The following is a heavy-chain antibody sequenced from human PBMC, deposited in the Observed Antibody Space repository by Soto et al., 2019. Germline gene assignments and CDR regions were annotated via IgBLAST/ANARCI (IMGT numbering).Heavy chain of an antibody. J-gene: IGHJ4*02. Sequence: PGESLKISCKGSGYSFTSYWIGWVRQMPGKGLEWMETIYPGDSDTRYSPSFQGQVTISADKSISTAYLQWSSLKASDTAMYYCARTYSNYGNGFDYWGQGTLVTASS. V-gene: IGHV5-51*01. D-gene: IGHD4-4*01. CDR2: IYPGDSDT. CDR3: ARTYSNYGNGFDY. CDR1: GYSFTSYW.